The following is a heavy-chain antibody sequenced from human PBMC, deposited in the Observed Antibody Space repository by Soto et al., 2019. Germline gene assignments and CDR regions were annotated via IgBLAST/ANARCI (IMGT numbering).Heavy chain of an antibody. D-gene: IGHD3-22*01. CDR1: GGTFSSYA. CDR3: ARDRTGCYYDSSDDRGCAFDI. V-gene: IGHV1-69*12. J-gene: IGHJ3*02. Sequence: QVQLVQSGAAVKKPGSSVKVSRKASGGTFSSYAISWVRQAPGQGLEWMGGIIPIFGTANYAQKFQGRVTITADESTSTAYMELSRLRSEDTAVYYCARDRTGCYYDSSDDRGCAFDIWGQGTMVTVSS. CDR2: IIPIFGTA.